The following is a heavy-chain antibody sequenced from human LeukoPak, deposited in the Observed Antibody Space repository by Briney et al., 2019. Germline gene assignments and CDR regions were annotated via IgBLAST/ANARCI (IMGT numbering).Heavy chain of an antibody. CDR3: AKGSQGWPYFFDF. Sequence: GGSLRLSCSASGFTFKNFAMSWVREAPGKGLEWVSAIGSGGESTYYADSVKGRFTISRDKSKNTLSLLMNSLRAEDSAVYYCAKGSQGWPYFFDFWGQGTLVTVAS. CDR1: GFTFKNFA. J-gene: IGHJ4*02. D-gene: IGHD6-19*01. V-gene: IGHV3-23*01. CDR2: IGSGGEST.